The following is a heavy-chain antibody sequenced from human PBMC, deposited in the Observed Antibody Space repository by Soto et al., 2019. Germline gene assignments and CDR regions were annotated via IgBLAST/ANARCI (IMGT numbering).Heavy chain of an antibody. V-gene: IGHV3-21*01. CDR2: ISSSGTYI. Sequence: PGGSLRISCAASGFTFSSYSMNWVRQAPGKGLEWVSSISSSGTYIYYADSVKARFTISRDNAKNSLSLQMDSLRAEDTAVYYCARNINVMNHKSPSAFHISGPALMVSVSS. J-gene: IGHJ3*02. CDR3: ARNINVMNHKSPSAFHI. CDR1: GFTFSSYS. D-gene: IGHD2-8*01.